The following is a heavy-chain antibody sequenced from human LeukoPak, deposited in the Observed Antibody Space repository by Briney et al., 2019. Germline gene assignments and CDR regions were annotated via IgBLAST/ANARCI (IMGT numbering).Heavy chain of an antibody. CDR1: GFSFDDYG. J-gene: IGHJ6*02. Sequence: GGSLRLSCAASGFSFDDYGMNWVRQAPGKGLVWVSGINWNGGRTAYADSVKGRFTIIRDSAKNSLYLQMNSLRAEDTALYYCARPSSALYYYYGMDVWDQGTTVTVSS. V-gene: IGHV3-20*04. CDR3: ARPSSALYYYYGMDV. CDR2: INWNGGRT.